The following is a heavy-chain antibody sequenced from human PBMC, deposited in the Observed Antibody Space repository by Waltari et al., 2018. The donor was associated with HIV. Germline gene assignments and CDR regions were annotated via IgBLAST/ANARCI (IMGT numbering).Heavy chain of an antibody. CDR2: MSTDGNSV. D-gene: IGHD3-22*01. V-gene: IGHV3-74*01. J-gene: IGHJ4*02. Sequence: EVQLVESGGGLVQPGGPLRLPCAASGFTFSSYWTHWVRQVPGKGLEWILGMSTDGNSVRSADSVKGRFTISRDNTKNTLYLQMNSLRVEDTAVYYCARGSGYYYFDYWGQGTRVTVSS. CDR1: GFTFSSYW. CDR3: ARGSGYYYFDY.